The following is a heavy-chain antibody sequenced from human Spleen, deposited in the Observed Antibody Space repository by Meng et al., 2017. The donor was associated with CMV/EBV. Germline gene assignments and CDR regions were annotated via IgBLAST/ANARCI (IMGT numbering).Heavy chain of an antibody. J-gene: IGHJ4*02. CDR3: ARDRHQLPVYYYDY. V-gene: IGHV3-11*01. Sequence: GGSLRLSCAASGFTFSNYYMSWIRQAPGKGLEWVSYISSTGNTMYYADSVKGRFTISRDNAKNSLYLQINSLRAEDTAVYYCARDRHQLPVYYYDYWGQGTLVTVSS. CDR2: ISSTGNTM. CDR1: GFTFSNYY. D-gene: IGHD2-2*01.